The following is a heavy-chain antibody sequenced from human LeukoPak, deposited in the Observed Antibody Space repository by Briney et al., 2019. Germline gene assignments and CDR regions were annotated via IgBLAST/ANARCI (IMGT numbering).Heavy chain of an antibody. CDR3: AKGSYYFDY. V-gene: IGHV3-23*01. CDR2: ISSSGSST. J-gene: IGHJ4*02. CDR1: RFMFSSYA. Sequence: GGPLRLSCAASRFMFSSYAMSWVRQAPGKGLEWVSTISSSGSSTYYADSVKGRFTISRDDSKNTLYLQMNSLRAEDTAVYYCAKGSYYFDYWGLGTLVTVSS.